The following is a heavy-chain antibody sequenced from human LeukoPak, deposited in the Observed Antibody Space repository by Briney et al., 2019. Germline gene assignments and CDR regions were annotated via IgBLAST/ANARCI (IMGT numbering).Heavy chain of an antibody. Sequence: ASVKVSCKASGYTFTSYYIHWVRQAPGQGLEWMGIINPSGGNTNYAQKFQGRVTMTRDTSTSTAYMELRSLRSDDTAVYYCARDLTHRRNYDNSGYQIVPAFWGQGTLVAVSS. CDR3: ARDLTHRRNYDNSGYQIVPAF. CDR1: GYTFTSYY. J-gene: IGHJ4*02. V-gene: IGHV1-46*01. D-gene: IGHD3-22*01. CDR2: INPSGGNT.